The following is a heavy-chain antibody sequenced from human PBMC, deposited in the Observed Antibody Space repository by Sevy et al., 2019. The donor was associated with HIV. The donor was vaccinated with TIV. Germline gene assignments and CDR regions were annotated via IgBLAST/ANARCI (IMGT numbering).Heavy chain of an antibody. Sequence: ASVNVSCKASGGTFSSYAISWVRQAPGQGLEWMGGIIPIFGTANYAQKFQGRVTITADKSTSTAYMELSSLRSEDTAGYYCATARITMIVVVITLAFDYWGQGTLVTVSS. V-gene: IGHV1-69*06. CDR1: GGTFSSYA. J-gene: IGHJ4*02. CDR3: ATARITMIVVVITLAFDY. CDR2: IIPIFGTA. D-gene: IGHD3-22*01.